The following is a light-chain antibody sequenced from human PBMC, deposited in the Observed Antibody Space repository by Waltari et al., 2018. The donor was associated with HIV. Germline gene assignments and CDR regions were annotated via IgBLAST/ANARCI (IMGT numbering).Light chain of an antibody. CDR2: RAT. CDR3: SSYAGSSTLM. CDR1: SSDVGGYNF. J-gene: IGLJ3*02. Sequence: QSALTQPPSASGSRGRSVTLSCTGTSSDVGGYNFVSWYQQHPGKAPNLLIVRATKRPSGVPDRFSGSKAGNTASLTVSGLQAADEADYYCSSYAGSSTLMFGGGTKLTVL. V-gene: IGLV2-8*01.